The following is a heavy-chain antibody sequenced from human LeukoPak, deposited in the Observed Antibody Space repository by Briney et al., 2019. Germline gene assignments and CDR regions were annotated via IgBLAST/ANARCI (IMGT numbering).Heavy chain of an antibody. CDR1: GASISSSSYY. D-gene: IGHD2-8*02. CDR3: ARHGGVGVIPDFDY. V-gene: IGHV4-39*01. Sequence: PAETLSLTCTVSGASISSSSYYWGWIRQPPGKGLEWIGSIYYSGSTHYNPSLKSRVTISVDTSKNQFSLKLNSVTAADTAVYYCARHGGVGVIPDFDYWGPGTLVTVSS. J-gene: IGHJ4*02. CDR2: IYYSGST.